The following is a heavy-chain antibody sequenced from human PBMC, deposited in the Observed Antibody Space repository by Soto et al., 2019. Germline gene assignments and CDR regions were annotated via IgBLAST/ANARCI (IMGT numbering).Heavy chain of an antibody. V-gene: IGHV4-31*03. D-gene: IGHD1-1*01. CDR1: GGSISRGGYY. CDR3: AISPANADSRYFDL. J-gene: IGHJ2*01. CDR2: IYHSGST. Sequence: QVQLQESGPGLVKPSQTLSLTCSVSGGSISRGGYYWSWIRQHPGKGLEWIGYIYHSGSTYYNPSLKSRLTISVDTSKNQFSLKLNSVTAADTAVYYCAISPANADSRYFDLWGRGTLVTVSS.